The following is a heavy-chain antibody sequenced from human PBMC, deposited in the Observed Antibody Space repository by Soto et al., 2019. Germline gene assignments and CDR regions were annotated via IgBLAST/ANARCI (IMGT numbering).Heavy chain of an antibody. V-gene: IGHV4-59*01. CDR3: ARGYYDFWSGYCWFDP. D-gene: IGHD3-3*01. J-gene: IGHJ5*02. Sequence: SETLSLTCTVSGGSISSYYWSWIRQPPGKGLEWIGYIYYSGSTNYNPSLKSRVTISVDTSKNQFSLKLSSVTAADTAVYYCARGYYDFWSGYCWFDPWGQGTLVTVSS. CDR1: GGSISSYY. CDR2: IYYSGST.